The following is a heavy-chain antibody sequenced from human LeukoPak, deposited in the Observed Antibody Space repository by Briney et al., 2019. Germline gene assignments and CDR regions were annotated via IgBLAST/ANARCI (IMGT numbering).Heavy chain of an antibody. J-gene: IGHJ4*02. CDR2: ILSSGDNI. Sequence: GGSLRLSCAASGFTFSSYEMNWVRQAPGKGLKWVSYILSSGDNIYYADSVKGRFTISRDNAKNSLYLQMNSLRAEDTAVYYCVRELKLLFDSWGQGTLVTVSS. CDR3: VRELKLLFDS. V-gene: IGHV3-48*03. CDR1: GFTFSSYE.